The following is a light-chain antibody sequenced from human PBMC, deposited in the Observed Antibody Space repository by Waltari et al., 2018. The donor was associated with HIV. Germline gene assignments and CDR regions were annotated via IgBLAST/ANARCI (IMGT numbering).Light chain of an antibody. CDR1: SSDVGSYKH. V-gene: IGLV2-23*02. CDR2: EVS. CDR3: SSYAGSSTFVI. J-gene: IGLJ2*01. Sequence: QSALTQPASVSGSPGQSITIPCTGRSSDVGSYKHVSWYQQHPGKAPRLIIYEVSKRPSGVSNRYSASKSGKTASLTVSGLRAEDEADYYCSSYAGSSTFVIFGGGTKLTVL.